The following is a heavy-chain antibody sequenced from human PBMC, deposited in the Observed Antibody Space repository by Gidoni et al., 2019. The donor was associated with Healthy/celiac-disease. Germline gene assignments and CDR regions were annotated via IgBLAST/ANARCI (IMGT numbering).Heavy chain of an antibody. V-gene: IGHV4-59*08. D-gene: IGHD1-26*01. J-gene: IGHJ3*02. Sequence: QVQLQESGPGLWKPSEPLSLTCTVYGDSISSDNGSWIRQPTGKGLEWIGYINYSWRTNYSPAPKSLGTISVDTSKNQLSLKLSSVTAADTAVYYCARRSYAFDIWGQGTMVTVSS. CDR2: INYSWRT. CDR3: ARRSYAFDI. CDR1: GDSISSDN.